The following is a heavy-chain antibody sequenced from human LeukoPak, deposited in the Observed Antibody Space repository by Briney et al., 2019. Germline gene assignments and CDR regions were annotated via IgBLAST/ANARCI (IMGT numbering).Heavy chain of an antibody. D-gene: IGHD1-26*01. CDR3: AKERKWGPPFFDY. V-gene: IGHV3-9*01. Sequence: SGRSLRLSCAASGFTFDDYAMHWVRQAPGKGLEWVSGISWNSGSIGYADSVKGRFTISRGNAKNSLYLQMSSLRAEDTALYYCAKERKWGPPFFDYWGQGTLVTVSS. CDR2: ISWNSGSI. J-gene: IGHJ4*02. CDR1: GFTFDDYA.